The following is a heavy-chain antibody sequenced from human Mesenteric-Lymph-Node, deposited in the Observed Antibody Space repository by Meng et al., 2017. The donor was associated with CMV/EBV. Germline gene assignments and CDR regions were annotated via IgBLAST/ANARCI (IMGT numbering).Heavy chain of an antibody. D-gene: IGHD3-3*01. Sequence: GESLKISCAASGFTFSSYAMHWVRQAPGKGLEWVAFIRFDGSNQYYAFSVKGRFTISRDNFRKTLSLQMDSLRPEDTAVYYCARAHLEWLLLNDYWGQGTLVTVSS. J-gene: IGHJ4*02. V-gene: IGHV3-30*02. CDR3: ARAHLEWLLLNDY. CDR2: IRFDGSNQ. CDR1: GFTFSSYA.